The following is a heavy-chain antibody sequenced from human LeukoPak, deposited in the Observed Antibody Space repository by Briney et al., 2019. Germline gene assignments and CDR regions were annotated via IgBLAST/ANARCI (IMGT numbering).Heavy chain of an antibody. V-gene: IGHV3-13*01. CDR3: TKEFCGSRAACAGGSYYDF. D-gene: IGHD2-15*01. J-gene: IGHJ2*01. CDR1: GFTFSKDD. CDR2: IGVTGDT. Sequence: GGSLRLSCAASGFTFSKDDFHWVRQAPGKGPEWVAAIGVTGDTYYADSVKGRFTISREDAANSLYLQMRSLGAGDTALYCCTKEFCGSRAACAGGSYYDFRGRGALVTVSS.